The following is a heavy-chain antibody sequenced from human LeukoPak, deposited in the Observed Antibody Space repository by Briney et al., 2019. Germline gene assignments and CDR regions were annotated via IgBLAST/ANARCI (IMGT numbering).Heavy chain of an antibody. J-gene: IGHJ6*02. Sequence: GASVKVSCKASGYTFTSYGISWVRPAPGQGLEWMGWISAYNGNTNYAQKLQGRVTMTAGTSTSTAYMELRSLRSDDTAVYYCAKSMAVAGRLDYGMDVWGQGTTVTVSS. CDR1: GYTFTSYG. V-gene: IGHV1-18*01. CDR3: AKSMAVAGRLDYGMDV. D-gene: IGHD6-19*01. CDR2: ISAYNGNT.